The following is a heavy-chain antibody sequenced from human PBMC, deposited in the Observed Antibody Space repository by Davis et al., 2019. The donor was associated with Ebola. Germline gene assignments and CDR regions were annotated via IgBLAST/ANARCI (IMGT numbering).Heavy chain of an antibody. CDR3: ARTLDNIVVVPAAIAGMDV. V-gene: IGHV1-24*01. Sequence: KFQGRVTMTEDTSTDTAYMELSSLRSEDTAVYYCARTLDNIVVVPAAIAGMDVWGQGTTVTVSS. J-gene: IGHJ6*02. D-gene: IGHD2-2*02.